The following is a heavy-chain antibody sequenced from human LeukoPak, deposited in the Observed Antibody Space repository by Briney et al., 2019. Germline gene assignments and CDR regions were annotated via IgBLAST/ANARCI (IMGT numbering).Heavy chain of an antibody. CDR1: GFTFSSYA. D-gene: IGHD6-19*01. CDR3: ASSRRLDLDY. J-gene: IGHJ4*02. Sequence: GGSLRLSCAASGFTFSSYAMHWVRQAPGKGLEWVAVISYDGSNKYYADSVKGRFTISRDNSKNTLYLQMNSLRAEDTAVYYRASSRRLDLDYWGQGTLVTVSS. CDR2: ISYDGSNK. V-gene: IGHV3-30-3*01.